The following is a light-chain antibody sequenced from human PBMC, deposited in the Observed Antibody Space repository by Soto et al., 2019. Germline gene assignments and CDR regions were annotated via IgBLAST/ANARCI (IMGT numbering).Light chain of an antibody. CDR1: SNDVGGYDF. V-gene: IGLV2-8*01. J-gene: IGLJ3*02. Sequence: QSVLTQPPSASGSPGQSVTISCTGTSNDVGGYDFVSWYQHHPGKAPKLMIFDVSKRPSGVPDRFSGSKSGNTASLTVSGLQAEDEADYYCSSYEGSNTWVFGGGTQLTVL. CDR2: DVS. CDR3: SSYEGSNTWV.